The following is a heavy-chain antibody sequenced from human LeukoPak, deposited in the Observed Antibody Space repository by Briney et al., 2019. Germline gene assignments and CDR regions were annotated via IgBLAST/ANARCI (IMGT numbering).Heavy chain of an antibody. D-gene: IGHD2-15*01. V-gene: IGHV3-48*03. Sequence: GGSLRLSCAASGFTYRGYEMSWVRQAPGKGLEGVSFISYNGNTIYYADSVKGRFTISRDNANNFLFLHMNTLKTPDTAVYYCARCTFSGSGKGPTFYNLHATPDYWGQGTLVTVSS. CDR2: ISYNGNTI. J-gene: IGHJ4*02. CDR3: ARCTFSGSGKGPTFYNLHATPDY. CDR1: GFTYRGYE.